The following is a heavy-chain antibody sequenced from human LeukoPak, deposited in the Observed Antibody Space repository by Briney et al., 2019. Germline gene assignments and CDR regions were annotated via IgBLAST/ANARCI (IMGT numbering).Heavy chain of an antibody. Sequence: PGGSLRLSCAASGFTFSDYYMSWIRQAPGKGLQWLAYSSTSGSITYYADSVKGRFTISRDNSKNTLYLQMNSLRAEDTAVYYCARRSGIAVAGAFDYWGQGTLVTVSS. J-gene: IGHJ4*02. D-gene: IGHD6-19*01. CDR2: SSTSGSIT. CDR1: GFTFSDYY. CDR3: ARRSGIAVAGAFDY. V-gene: IGHV3-11*01.